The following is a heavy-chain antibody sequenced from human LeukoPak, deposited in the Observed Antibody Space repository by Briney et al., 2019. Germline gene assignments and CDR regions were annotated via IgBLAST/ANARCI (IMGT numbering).Heavy chain of an antibody. CDR1: GFTFSSYA. CDR2: ITGSGGST. Sequence: PGGALRLSCAGPGFTFSSYAMSWGRQAPGEGPEGGSAITGSGGSTYYADSVKGRFTISRDNSKNTLYLQMNSLRAEDTAVYYCAKGKCSSTSCSYYMDVWGEGTTVTVSS. V-gene: IGHV3-23*01. J-gene: IGHJ6*03. CDR3: AKGKCSSTSCSYYMDV. D-gene: IGHD2-2*01.